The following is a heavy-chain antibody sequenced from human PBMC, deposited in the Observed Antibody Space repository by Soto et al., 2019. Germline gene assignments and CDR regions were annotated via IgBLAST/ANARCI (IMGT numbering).Heavy chain of an antibody. CDR2: IYYSGST. J-gene: IGHJ4*02. D-gene: IGHD3-3*01. V-gene: IGHV4-59*01. CDR1: GGSISSYY. Sequence: ASETLSLTCTVSGGSISSYYWSWIRQPPGKGLEWIGYIYYSGSTNYNPSLKSRVTISVDTSENQFSLKLSSVTAADTAVYYCARVSPYYAFWSSPEFYFDYWGQGTLVTVSS. CDR3: ARVSPYYAFWSSPEFYFDY.